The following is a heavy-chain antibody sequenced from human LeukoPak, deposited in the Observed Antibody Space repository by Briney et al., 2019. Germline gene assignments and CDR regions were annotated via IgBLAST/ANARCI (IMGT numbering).Heavy chain of an antibody. D-gene: IGHD1-26*01. CDR3: ARVRVPSRPLVPDLDF. Sequence: GGSLRLSCAVSGFTFSTYSAHWVRRAPGKGLEWVAVMSYNGGDKYYADSVKDRFIVSRDISKNTAYLQMNNLRPEDTAVYYCARVRVPSRPLVPDLDFWGQGTLVTVSS. J-gene: IGHJ4*02. CDR1: GFTFSTYS. CDR2: MSYNGGDK. V-gene: IGHV3-30*04.